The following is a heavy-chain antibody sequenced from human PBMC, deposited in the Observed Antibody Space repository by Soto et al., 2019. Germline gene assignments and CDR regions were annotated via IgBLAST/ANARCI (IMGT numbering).Heavy chain of an antibody. V-gene: IGHV4-30-4*01. CDR3: AREERDYYDSGGYLDY. CDR2: IYYSGST. CDR1: GGSISSGDCY. J-gene: IGHJ4*02. D-gene: IGHD3-22*01. Sequence: SETLSLTCTVSGGSISSGDCYWSWIRQPPGKGLEWIGYIYYSGSTYYNPSLKSRVTISVDTSKNQFSLKLSSVTAADTAVYYCAREERDYYDSGGYLDYWGQGTLVTVSS.